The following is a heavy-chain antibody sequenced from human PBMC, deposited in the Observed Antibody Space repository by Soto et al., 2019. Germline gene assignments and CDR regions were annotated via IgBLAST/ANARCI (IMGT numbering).Heavy chain of an antibody. J-gene: IGHJ6*02. CDR1: GFTFSSYG. CDR2: ISYDGSNK. D-gene: IGHD6-6*01. Sequence: GGSLRLSCAASGFTFSSYGMHWVRQAPGKGLEWVAVISYDGSNKCYADSVKGRFTISRDNSKNTLYLQMNSLRAEDTAVYYCAKDRRVAARYYCYYGMDVWGQGTTVTVSS. CDR3: AKDRRVAARYYCYYGMDV. V-gene: IGHV3-30*18.